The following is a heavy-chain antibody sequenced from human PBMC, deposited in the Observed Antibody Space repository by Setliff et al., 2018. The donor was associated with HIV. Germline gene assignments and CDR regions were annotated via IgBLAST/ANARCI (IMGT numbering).Heavy chain of an antibody. CDR3: AKDDRYYYDTSGSPSNWFDP. J-gene: IGHJ5*02. Sequence: ASVKVSCKASGYTFIDYYMHWVRQAPGRGLEWMGMINPSGGSTSYAQNFQGRVTMTRDTSTHTVYMELSSLRSEDTAVYYCAKDDRYYYDTSGSPSNWFDPWGQGTQVTVSS. CDR2: INPSGGST. D-gene: IGHD3-22*01. CDR1: GYTFIDYY. V-gene: IGHV1-46*01.